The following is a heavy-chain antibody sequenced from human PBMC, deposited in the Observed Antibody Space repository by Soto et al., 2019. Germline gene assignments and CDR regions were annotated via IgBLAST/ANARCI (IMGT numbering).Heavy chain of an antibody. J-gene: IGHJ4*02. Sequence: GGSLRLSCAASGFTFSSYAMHWVRQAPGKGLEWVAVISYDGSNKNYADSVKGRFTISRDNSRNTLYLQMNSLRAEDTAVYNCARGDLTAEYFDYWGQGTPVTSPQ. CDR2: ISYDGSNK. V-gene: IGHV3-30-3*01. CDR3: ARGDLTAEYFDY. CDR1: GFTFSSYA. D-gene: IGHD7-27*01.